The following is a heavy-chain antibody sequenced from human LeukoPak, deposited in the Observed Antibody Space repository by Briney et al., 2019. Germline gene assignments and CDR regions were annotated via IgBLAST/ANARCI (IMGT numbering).Heavy chain of an antibody. Sequence: ASVTVSCKASGYTFTSYDINWVRQAPGQGLEWMGWMNPNSGNTGYAQKFQGRVTMTRNTSISTAYMELSSLRSEDTAVYYCASRRDGYNSPYGMDVWGQGTTVTVSS. V-gene: IGHV1-8*01. D-gene: IGHD5-24*01. J-gene: IGHJ6*02. CDR2: MNPNSGNT. CDR3: ASRRDGYNSPYGMDV. CDR1: GYTFTSYD.